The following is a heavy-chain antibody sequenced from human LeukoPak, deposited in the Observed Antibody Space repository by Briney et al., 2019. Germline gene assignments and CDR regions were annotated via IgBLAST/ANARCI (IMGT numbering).Heavy chain of an antibody. CDR3: ATGPPRIAAAARDY. J-gene: IGHJ4*02. CDR1: GYTLTELS. V-gene: IGHV1-24*01. D-gene: IGHD6-13*01. Sequence: GASVKVSCKVSGYTLTELSMHWVRQAPGKGLEWMGGFDPEDGETIYAQKFQGRVTMTEDTSTDTAYMELSSLRSEDTAVYYCATGPPRIAAAARDYWGQGTLATVPS. CDR2: FDPEDGET.